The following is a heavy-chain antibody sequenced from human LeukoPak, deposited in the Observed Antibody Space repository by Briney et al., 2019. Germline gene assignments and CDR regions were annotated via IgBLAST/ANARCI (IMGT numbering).Heavy chain of an antibody. V-gene: IGHV1-69*01. Sequence: ASVKVSCKASGGTFSSYAISWVRQAPGQGLEWMGGIIPIFGTANYAQKFQGRVTITADESTSTAYMELSSLRSEDTAVYHCARVPTPFPALPTTPNWFDPWGQGTLVTVSS. CDR1: GGTFSSYA. CDR2: IIPIFGTA. CDR3: ARVPTPFPALPTTPNWFDP. J-gene: IGHJ5*02. D-gene: IGHD1-14*01.